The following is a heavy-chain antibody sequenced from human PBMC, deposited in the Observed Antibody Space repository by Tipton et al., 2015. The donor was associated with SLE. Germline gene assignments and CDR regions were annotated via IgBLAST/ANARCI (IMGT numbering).Heavy chain of an antibody. CDR3: ARDLHGGYRGGAFDI. J-gene: IGHJ3*02. V-gene: IGHV4-38-2*02. D-gene: IGHD5-12*01. Sequence: TLSLTCTVSGYSISSGYYWGWIRQSTGQGLEWIASINYSGSTYYNPSLKSRVTISVDTSKNQFSLKLSSVTAADTAVYYCARDLHGGYRGGAFDIWGQGTMVTVSS. CDR1: GYSISSGYY. CDR2: INYSGST.